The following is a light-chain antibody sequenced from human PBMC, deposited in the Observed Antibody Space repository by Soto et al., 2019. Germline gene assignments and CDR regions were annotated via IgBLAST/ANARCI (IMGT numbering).Light chain of an antibody. J-gene: IGKJ1*01. CDR2: DAS. Sequence: DIPMHQFPSTLSASEGDRVTITCRASQSISTWLAWYQQKPGKAPKLLIFDASTLQSGVPSRFSGSGSGTEFTLTISSLQPDEFATYYCQQDNTFSTFGQGTKVDIK. V-gene: IGKV1-5*01. CDR1: QSISTW. CDR3: QQDNTFST.